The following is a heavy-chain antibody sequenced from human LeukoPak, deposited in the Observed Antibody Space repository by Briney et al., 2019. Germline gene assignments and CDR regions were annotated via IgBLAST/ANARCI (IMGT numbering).Heavy chain of an antibody. V-gene: IGHV5-51*01. CDR1: GYSFTSYW. CDR3: ARLVYYDSNGHLDY. J-gene: IGHJ4*02. Sequence: GESLKISCKGSGYSFTSYWIAWVRQKPGKGLEWMGIIYPGDSDTRYSPSFQGQVTISADKSISTAYLQWSSLKASDTAMYYCARLVYYDSNGHLDYWGQGTLVTVSS. D-gene: IGHD3-22*01. CDR2: IYPGDSDT.